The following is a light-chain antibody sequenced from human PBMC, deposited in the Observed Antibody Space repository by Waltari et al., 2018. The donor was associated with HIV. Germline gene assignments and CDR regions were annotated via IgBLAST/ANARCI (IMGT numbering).Light chain of an antibody. Sequence: IQMTQSPSSVSASVGDRVSITCRASQSIGRWLIWYQQTPGKAPTLLIYASSTLHPGVPARFSGSGSGTAFALTITSLQPEDFATYYCQQASSLPLTFGGGTKVEIK. CDR2: ASS. CDR1: QSIGRW. V-gene: IGKV1-12*01. J-gene: IGKJ4*01. CDR3: QQASSLPLT.